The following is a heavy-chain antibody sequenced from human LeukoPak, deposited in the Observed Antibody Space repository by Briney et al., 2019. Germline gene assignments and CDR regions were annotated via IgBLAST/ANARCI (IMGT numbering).Heavy chain of an antibody. D-gene: IGHD3-22*01. V-gene: IGHV3-23*01. J-gene: IGHJ4*02. CDR2: ISGSGGST. CDR1: GFTVNNYA. Sequence: GGSLRLSCAASGFTVNNYAMSWVRQAPGKGLEWVSGISGSGGSTYYADSVKGRFAISRDNSKNTLYLQMNSLRAEDTAVYYCAKLGDSSGYLYYFDYWGQGTLVTVSS. CDR3: AKLGDSSGYLYYFDY.